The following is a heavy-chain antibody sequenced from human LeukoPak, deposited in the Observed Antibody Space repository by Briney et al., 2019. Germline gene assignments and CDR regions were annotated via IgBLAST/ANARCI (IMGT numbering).Heavy chain of an antibody. CDR2: ISAYNDNT. J-gene: IGHJ5*02. D-gene: IGHD1-1*01. CDR3: SVYNWNDNWFDP. V-gene: IGHV1-18*01. CDR1: GGTFSSYA. Sequence: ASVKVSCKASGGTFSSYAINWVRLAPGQGLEWMGWISAYNDNTNNMQKFKGRITLTADTSTNTAYLELRSLRSDDTAVYYCSVYNWNDNWFDPWGQGTLVTVSS.